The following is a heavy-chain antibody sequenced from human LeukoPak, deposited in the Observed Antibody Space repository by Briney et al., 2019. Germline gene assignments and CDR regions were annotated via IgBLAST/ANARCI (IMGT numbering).Heavy chain of an antibody. J-gene: IGHJ4*02. Sequence: GGSLRLSCAASGFTFSSYEMNWVRQAPGKGLEWVSYISSSGSTIYYADSVKGRFTISRDNAKNSLYLQMNGLRAEDTAVYYCARGGIAVAEFYFDYWGQGTLVTVSS. V-gene: IGHV3-48*03. CDR1: GFTFSSYE. D-gene: IGHD6-19*01. CDR2: ISSSGSTI. CDR3: ARGGIAVAEFYFDY.